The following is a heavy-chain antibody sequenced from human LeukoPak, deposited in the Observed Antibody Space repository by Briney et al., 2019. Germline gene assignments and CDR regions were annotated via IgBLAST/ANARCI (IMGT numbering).Heavy chain of an antibody. CDR3: ARVIAVAGDLEYFQH. CDR1: GGSINSGDYY. CDR2: IYHSGST. V-gene: IGHV4-30-4*01. Sequence: SETLSLTCTVSGGSINSGDYYWSWIRQPPGKGLEWIGYIYHSGSTYYNPSLKSRVTVSVDTSKNQFSLKPSSVTAADTAVYYCARVIAVAGDLEYFQHWGQGTLVTVSS. D-gene: IGHD6-13*01. J-gene: IGHJ1*01.